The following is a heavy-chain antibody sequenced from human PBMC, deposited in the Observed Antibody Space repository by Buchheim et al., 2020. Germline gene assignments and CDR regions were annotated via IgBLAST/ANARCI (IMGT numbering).Heavy chain of an antibody. V-gene: IGHV3-66*02. J-gene: IGHJ4*02. CDR3: ASHRELALFGHFDY. Sequence: EVQLVESGGGLVQPGGSLRLSCAASGFTVSSNYMSWVRQAPGKGLEWVSVIYSGGSTYYADSVKGRFTIPRDNSKNTLSLQMNSLRAEDTAVYYCASHRELALFGHFDYWGQGTL. CDR2: IYSGGST. D-gene: IGHD1-26*01. CDR1: GFTVSSNY.